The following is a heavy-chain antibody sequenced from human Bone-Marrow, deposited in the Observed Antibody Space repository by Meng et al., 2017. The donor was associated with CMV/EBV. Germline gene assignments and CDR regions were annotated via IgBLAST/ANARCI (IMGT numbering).Heavy chain of an antibody. CDR3: ARSLFSGGLDY. V-gene: IGHV3-53*01. D-gene: IGHD6-19*01. Sequence: LSCAASGFTVRSNYMSWVRQAPGKGLEWVSVIYSGGSTYYADSVKGRFTISRDNSKNTLYLQMNSLRAEDTAVYYCARSLFSGGLDYWGQGTLVTVSS. CDR2: IYSGGST. CDR1: GFTVRSNY. J-gene: IGHJ4*02.